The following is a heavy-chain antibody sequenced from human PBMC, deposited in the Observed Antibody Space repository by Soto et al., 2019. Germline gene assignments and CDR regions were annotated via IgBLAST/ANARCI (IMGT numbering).Heavy chain of an antibody. D-gene: IGHD1-1*01. CDR3: ARGPTERLYCGKGYFDL. CDR2: IGPGGDT. J-gene: IGHJ2*01. V-gene: IGHV3-13*04. Sequence: EVQLVESGGGLVQPGGSLRLSCAASGFTFSTYDMHWVRQPAGKGLQWVSTIGPGGDTYYPGSVKDRFTISRENAKNSLFLQMNSLRDGDTAVYYCARGPTERLYCGKGYFDLWGRGTLVTVSS. CDR1: GFTFSTYD.